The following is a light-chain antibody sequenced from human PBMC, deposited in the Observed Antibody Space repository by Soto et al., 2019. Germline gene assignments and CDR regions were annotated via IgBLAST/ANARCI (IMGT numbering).Light chain of an antibody. CDR1: QSVSSN. V-gene: IGKV3-15*01. CDR2: GAS. CDR3: QQRNVWPPVT. J-gene: IGKJ5*01. Sequence: RVMPQSPATLSVSPGERATLSCRASQSVSSNLAWYQQKPGQAPRLLIYGASTRATGIPARFSGSGSGTDFTLTISSLEPEDSAVYYCQQRNVWPPVTFGQGTRLEIK.